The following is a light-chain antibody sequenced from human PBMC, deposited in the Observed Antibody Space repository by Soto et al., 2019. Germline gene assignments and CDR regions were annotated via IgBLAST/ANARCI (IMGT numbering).Light chain of an antibody. Sequence: EIVMTQSPATLSVSPGERATLSCRASQSVSSRLAWYQQKRGQAPRLLIYDASTRATGIPARFSGSGSGTEFTLTISSLQSEDFAVYYCQQYNNWPPWTFGQGTKVDI. CDR3: QQYNNWPPWT. CDR2: DAS. V-gene: IGKV3-15*01. CDR1: QSVSSR. J-gene: IGKJ1*01.